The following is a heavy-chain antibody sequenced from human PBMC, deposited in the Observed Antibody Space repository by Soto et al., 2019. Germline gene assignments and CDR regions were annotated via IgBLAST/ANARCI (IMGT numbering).Heavy chain of an antibody. Sequence: EVLLVESGGGMVQPGGSLKLSCAASGFVFKDSSIHWVRQASGKGLEWVGRIRDRAYSYATAYAASVKGRFTISRDDSNTTAYLQMSGLKTGDTAIYYCTRLIRAAHDYWGQGDLVTVSS. CDR3: TRLIRAAHDY. CDR2: IRDRAYSYAT. V-gene: IGHV3-73*01. J-gene: IGHJ4*02. CDR1: GFVFKDSS. D-gene: IGHD3-10*01.